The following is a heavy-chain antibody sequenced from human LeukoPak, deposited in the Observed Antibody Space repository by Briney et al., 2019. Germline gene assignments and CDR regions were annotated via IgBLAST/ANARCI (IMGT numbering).Heavy chain of an antibody. CDR2: MNPNSGNT. CDR3: ARDYGEAPYYYYYMDV. Sequence: ASVKVTCKASGYTFTSYDINWVRQATGQGLEWMGWMNPNSGNTGYAQKFQGRVTITRNTSISTAYMELSSLRSEDTAVYYCARDYGEAPYYYYYMDVWGKGTTVTVSS. D-gene: IGHD3-16*01. V-gene: IGHV1-8*03. J-gene: IGHJ6*03. CDR1: GYTFTSYD.